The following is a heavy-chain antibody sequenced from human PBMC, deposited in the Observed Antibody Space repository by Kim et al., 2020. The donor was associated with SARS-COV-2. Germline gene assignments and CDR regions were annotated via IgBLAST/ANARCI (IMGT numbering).Heavy chain of an antibody. CDR2: IYPGDSDT. V-gene: IGHV5-51*01. J-gene: IGHJ3*02. Sequence: GESLKISCKGSGYSFTSYWIGWVRQMPGKGLEWMGIIYPGDSDTRYSPSFQGQVTISADKSFSTAYLQWCSLKASDTAMYYCASRGIQLWGSYAFYSWGQGTMVTVSS. CDR3: ASRGIQLWGSYAFYS. CDR1: GYSFTSYW. D-gene: IGHD5-18*01.